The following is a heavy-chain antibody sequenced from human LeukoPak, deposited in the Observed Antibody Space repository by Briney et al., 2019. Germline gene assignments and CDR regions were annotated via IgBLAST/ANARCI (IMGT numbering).Heavy chain of an antibody. D-gene: IGHD1-20*01. Sequence: SETLSLTCNVSGDSMVTYYWSWIRQPPGKRLEWIGYYSGSASYNPSLKSRVTISIDTSKNNFYLKLNSVTAADTAVYYCARVAHLTFDYWGQGALVTVSS. J-gene: IGHJ4*02. CDR3: ARVAHLTFDY. V-gene: IGHV4-59*12. CDR2: YYSGSA. CDR1: GDSMVTYY.